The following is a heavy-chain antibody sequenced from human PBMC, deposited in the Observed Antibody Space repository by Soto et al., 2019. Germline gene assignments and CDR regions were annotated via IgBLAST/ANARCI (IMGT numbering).Heavy chain of an antibody. Sequence: GGSLRLSCAASGFTLSTYGMHWVRQAPGKGLEWVALISYDGSNRYYADSVKGRFTISRDNSKNTLYLQMNSLRAEDTAVYYCAKGYYGMDVWGQGTTVTVSS. CDR3: AKGYYGMDV. V-gene: IGHV3-30*18. CDR2: ISYDGSNR. CDR1: GFTLSTYG. J-gene: IGHJ6*02.